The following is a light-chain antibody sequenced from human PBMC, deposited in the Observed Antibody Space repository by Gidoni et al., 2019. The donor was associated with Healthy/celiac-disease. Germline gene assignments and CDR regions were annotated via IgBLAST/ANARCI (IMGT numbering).Light chain of an antibody. CDR1: QSVSSY. Sequence: EIVFTQSPATLSLSPGERATLSRRASQSVSSYLACYQQKPGQAPRLLIYDASNRATGIPARFSGSGSGTDFTLTISSLEPEDFAVYYCQQRSNWPLFTFGPGTKVDIK. J-gene: IGKJ3*01. V-gene: IGKV3-11*01. CDR2: DAS. CDR3: QQRSNWPLFT.